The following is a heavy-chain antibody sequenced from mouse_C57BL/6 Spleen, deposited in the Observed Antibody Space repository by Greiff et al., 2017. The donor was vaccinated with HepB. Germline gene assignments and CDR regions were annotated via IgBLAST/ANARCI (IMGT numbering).Heavy chain of an antibody. CDR3: ASDYGNYVWYCEG. V-gene: IGHV1-50*01. CDR1: GYTFTSYW. D-gene: IGHD2-1*01. J-gene: IGHJ1*03. Sequence: QVQLQQPGAELVKPGASVKLSCKASGYTFTSYWMQWVKQRPGQGLAWIGEIDPSDSYTNYNQKFKGKATLTVDTSSSTAYMQLSSLTSEDSAVYYWASDYGNYVWYCEGWGTGTTVTVSS. CDR2: IDPSDSYT.